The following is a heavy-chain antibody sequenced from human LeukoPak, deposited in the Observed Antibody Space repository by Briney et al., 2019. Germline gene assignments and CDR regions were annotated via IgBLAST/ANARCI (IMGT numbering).Heavy chain of an antibody. V-gene: IGHV4-38-2*01. Sequence: SETLSLTCAVSGYSISSGYYWGWIRQPPGKGLEWIGTFYYNGNTYYNPSLKSRVTISVDTSKNQFSLKLSSVTAADTAEYYCARGLWFGESRPYYYDYWGQGNLVTVST. CDR1: GYSISSGYY. CDR2: FYYNGNT. D-gene: IGHD3-10*01. J-gene: IGHJ4*02. CDR3: ARGLWFGESRPYYYDY.